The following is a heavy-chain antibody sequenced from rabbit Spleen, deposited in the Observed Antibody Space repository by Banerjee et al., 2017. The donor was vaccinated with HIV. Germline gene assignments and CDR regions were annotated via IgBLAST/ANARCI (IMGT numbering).Heavy chain of an antibody. J-gene: IGHJ4*01. V-gene: IGHV1S43*01. Sequence: QEQLKETGGGLVTPGGNLTLTCTASGFDINSYHMSWVRQAPGKGLEWIGYIDPIFNDTYYANWVNGRFTISSNTNQNTVSLEMNSLTAADTATYFCARHMNGDYNLANLWGPGTLVTVS. CDR2: IDPIFNDT. CDR1: GFDINSYH. CDR3: ARHMNGDYNLANL. D-gene: IGHD2-1*01.